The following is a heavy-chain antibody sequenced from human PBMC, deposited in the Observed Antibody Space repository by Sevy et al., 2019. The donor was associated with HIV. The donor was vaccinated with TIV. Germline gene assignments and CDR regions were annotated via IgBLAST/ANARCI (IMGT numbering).Heavy chain of an antibody. CDR2: IYSGGST. D-gene: IGHD3-22*01. V-gene: IGHV3-66*01. CDR3: ARDRYYDASGYYYYYYGLDV. CDR1: TFRVIDNY. J-gene: IGHJ6*02. Sequence: GGSLRLSCAASTFRVIDNYMSWVRQAPGKGLEWVSTIYSGGSTFNADSVKGRFTISRDNSKNTLYLQMNSLRAEDTAVYYCARDRYYDASGYYYYYYGLDVWGQGTTVTVSS.